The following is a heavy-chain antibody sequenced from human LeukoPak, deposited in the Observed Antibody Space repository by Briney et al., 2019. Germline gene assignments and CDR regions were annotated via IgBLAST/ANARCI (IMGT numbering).Heavy chain of an antibody. CDR1: GFTFDDYA. J-gene: IGHJ3*02. V-gene: IGHV3-9*01. D-gene: IGHD3-16*01. Sequence: GRPLRLSCAASGFTFDDYAMLWVRQAPGKGLEWVSGTSWNSGSIGYADSVKGLFTISRDNAKNSLSPQMNSLRAEDTALYYCAKLGSPKNDAFDIWGQGKMVTVSS. CDR2: TSWNSGSI. CDR3: AKLGSPKNDAFDI.